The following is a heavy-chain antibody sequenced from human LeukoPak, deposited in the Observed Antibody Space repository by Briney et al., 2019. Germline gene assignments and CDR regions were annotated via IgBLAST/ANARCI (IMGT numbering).Heavy chain of an antibody. J-gene: IGHJ6*02. CDR3: AREKVAAGYYYYGMDV. CDR1: GYTFTSYD. D-gene: IGHD6-13*01. Sequence: ASVKVSCKASGYTFTSYDINWVRQATGKGLEWMGWMNPNSGNTGYAQKFQGRVTMTRNTSISTAYMELSSLRSEDTAVYYCAREKVAAGYYYYGMDVWGQGTTVTVSS. V-gene: IGHV1-8*01. CDR2: MNPNSGNT.